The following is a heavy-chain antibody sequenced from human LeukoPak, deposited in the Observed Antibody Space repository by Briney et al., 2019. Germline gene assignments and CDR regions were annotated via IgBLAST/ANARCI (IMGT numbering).Heavy chain of an antibody. D-gene: IGHD3-22*01. CDR3: AKSVGYHSDRSGYYWLGTFDS. CDR1: GFTFSTYP. Sequence: GGSLRLSCVASGFTFSTYPMSWVRQAAGKGLERVSAISGGGVNTYYADSVKGRFTISRDESKNTLYLQINSLRAEDTAVYYCAKSVGYHSDRSGYYWLGTFDSWGQGTLVTVSS. V-gene: IGHV3-23*01. CDR2: ISGGGVNT. J-gene: IGHJ4*02.